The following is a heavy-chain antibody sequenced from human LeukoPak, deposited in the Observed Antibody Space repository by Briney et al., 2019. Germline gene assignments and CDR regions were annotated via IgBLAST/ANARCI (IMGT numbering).Heavy chain of an antibody. D-gene: IGHD3-22*01. CDR2: MKTDGTRI. CDR1: GFRFSNSW. Sequence: GGSLRLSCAASGFRFSNSWMYWVRQGPGKGPVWVSRMKTDGTRIEYADSVKGRFTISRDNAKNTLYLQMDSLRAEDTAVYYCARGASYYYDSSGYYADFDYWGQGTPVTVSS. J-gene: IGHJ4*02. CDR3: ARGASYYYDSSGYYADFDY. V-gene: IGHV3-74*01.